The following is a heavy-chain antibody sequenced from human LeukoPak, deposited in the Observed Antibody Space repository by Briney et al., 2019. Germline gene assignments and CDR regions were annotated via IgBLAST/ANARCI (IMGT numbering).Heavy chain of an antibody. D-gene: IGHD4-17*01. CDR2: IKQDGSEK. Sequence: TGGSLRLSCAASGFTFSSYWMSWVRQAPGKGLEWVANIKQDGSEKYYVDSVKGRFTISRDNAKNSLYLQMNSLRAEDTALYYCARRKAYGDGEVDYWGQGTLVTVSS. CDR3: ARRKAYGDGEVDY. CDR1: GFTFSSYW. J-gene: IGHJ4*02. V-gene: IGHV3-7*03.